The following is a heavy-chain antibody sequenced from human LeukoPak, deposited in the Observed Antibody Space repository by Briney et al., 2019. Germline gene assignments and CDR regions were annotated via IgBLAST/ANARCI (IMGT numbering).Heavy chain of an antibody. D-gene: IGHD3-9*01. Sequence: GGSLRVSCAASGFTFSSFSMIWVRQAPGEGLEWVSSTSSSSAYTFYAESGKGRFTISRDNSKNALYLQLTSLRLEDTALYYCVKDLTGTWSFDYWGQGTLVTVSS. CDR1: GFTFSSFS. J-gene: IGHJ4*02. CDR2: TSSSSAYT. V-gene: IGHV3-21*01. CDR3: VKDLTGTWSFDY.